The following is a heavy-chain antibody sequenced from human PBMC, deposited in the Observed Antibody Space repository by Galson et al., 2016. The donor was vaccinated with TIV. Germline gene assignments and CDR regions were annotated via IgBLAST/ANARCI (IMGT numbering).Heavy chain of an antibody. J-gene: IGHJ4*02. V-gene: IGHV5-51*03. CDR2: IYPGDSDT. Sequence: SGAEVKKPGEPLEISCKGSGYSFASYWIGWVRQMPGKGLECMGVIYPGDSDTRYSPTFQGQVTISADKSLSTAYLQWSSLKASDTAMYYCAREPRSGNYFDYWGQGALVTVSS. D-gene: IGHD2-15*01. CDR1: GYSFASYW. CDR3: AREPRSGNYFDY.